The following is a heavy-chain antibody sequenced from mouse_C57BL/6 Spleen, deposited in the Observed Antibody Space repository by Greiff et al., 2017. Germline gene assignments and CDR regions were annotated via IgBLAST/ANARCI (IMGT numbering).Heavy chain of an antibody. CDR3: ARDYGSSYRYFDV. CDR1: GYSFTGYY. J-gene: IGHJ1*03. Sequence: EVKLMESGPELVKPGASVKISCKASGYSFTGYYMNWVKQSPEKSLEWIGEINPSTGGTTYNQKFKAKATLTVDKSSSTAYMQLKSLTSEDSAVYYCARDYGSSYRYFDVWGTGTTVTVSS. CDR2: INPSTGGT. D-gene: IGHD1-1*01. V-gene: IGHV1-42*01.